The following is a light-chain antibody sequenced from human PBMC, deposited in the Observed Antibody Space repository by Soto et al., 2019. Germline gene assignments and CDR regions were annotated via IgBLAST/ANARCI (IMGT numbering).Light chain of an antibody. CDR2: GAS. Sequence: ESVLTQSPGPLSLSPGERATLSCRASQSVSSSYLACYQQKPAQAPRLPLDGASSRATGIPDRFSGSGSGTAFTLPISRLEPEDFAVYYCQQYGSSPLTFGGGTKVDIK. J-gene: IGKJ4*01. CDR3: QQYGSSPLT. V-gene: IGKV3-20*01. CDR1: QSVSSSY.